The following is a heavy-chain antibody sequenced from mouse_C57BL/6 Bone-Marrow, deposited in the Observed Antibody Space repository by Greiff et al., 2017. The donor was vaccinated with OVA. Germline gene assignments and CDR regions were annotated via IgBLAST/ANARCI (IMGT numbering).Heavy chain of an antibody. CDR1: GFNIKDDY. CDR2: IDPENGDT. V-gene: IGHV14-4*01. Sequence: VQLQQSGAELVRPGASVKLSCTASGFNIKDDYMHWVKQRPEQGLEWLGWIDPENGDTEYASKFQGKATITADTSSNTAYLQLSSLTSEDTAVYYCTTSLYYGYYVGFAYWGQGTLVTVSA. D-gene: IGHD2-3*01. CDR3: TTSLYYGYYVGFAY. J-gene: IGHJ3*01.